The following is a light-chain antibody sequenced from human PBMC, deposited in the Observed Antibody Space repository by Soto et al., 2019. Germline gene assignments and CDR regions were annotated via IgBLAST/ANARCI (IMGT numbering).Light chain of an antibody. CDR2: DAS. V-gene: IGKV1-5*01. CDR1: QSISSW. CDR3: QQYNSYPYT. Sequence: DIQMTQSPSTLSASVGDRVTITCRASQSISSWLAWYQQKPGKDPTLLIYDASSLESGVPSRFSGSGSGTEFTLTISSVQPDDFAAYYCQQYNSYPYTFGQGTKLEIK. J-gene: IGKJ2*01.